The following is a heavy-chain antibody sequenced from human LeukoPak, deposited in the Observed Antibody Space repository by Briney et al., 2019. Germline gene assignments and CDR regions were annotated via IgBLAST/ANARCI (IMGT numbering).Heavy chain of an antibody. CDR2: INAGNGDT. D-gene: IGHD3-3*01. Sequence: GASVKVSCKTSGYTFTSYAIQWARQAPGQRLEWMGWINAGNGDTKYSEKFQGRVTITRDTSASTVYMALSSLGSEDTAVYYCARGAGRFSFDPWGQGTLVTASS. CDR1: GYTFTSYA. CDR3: ARGAGRFSFDP. V-gene: IGHV1-3*01. J-gene: IGHJ5*02.